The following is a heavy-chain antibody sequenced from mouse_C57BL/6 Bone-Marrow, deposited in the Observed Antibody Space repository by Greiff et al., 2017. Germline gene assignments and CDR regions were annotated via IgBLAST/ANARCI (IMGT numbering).Heavy chain of an antibody. J-gene: IGHJ2*01. D-gene: IGHD2-3*01. CDR3: ARYRGYYDY. CDR1: GFTFTDYY. V-gene: IGHV7-3*01. Sequence: EVQLVQSGGGLVQPGGSLSLSCAASGFTFTDYYMSWVRQTPGKALEWFGFIRHKANGYTTEHSVSVKGRFTISRDKSPSILYLQMNGLRADDSATYYCARYRGYYDYWGQGTTLTVSS. CDR2: IRHKANGYTT.